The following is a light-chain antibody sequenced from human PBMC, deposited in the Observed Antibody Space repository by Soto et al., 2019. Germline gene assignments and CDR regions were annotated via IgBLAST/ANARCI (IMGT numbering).Light chain of an antibody. V-gene: IGKV3-20*01. CDR3: QQYESSPRT. CDR2: HTS. J-gene: IGKJ1*01. Sequence: EIVLTQSPGTLSLSPGERATLSCRASQSVSSSYLAWYQQQPDQAPRLLVYHTSNRATGTPDRFSASGSGTDFTLTISRLEPEDFAVYYCQQYESSPRTFGQGTKVDIK. CDR1: QSVSSSY.